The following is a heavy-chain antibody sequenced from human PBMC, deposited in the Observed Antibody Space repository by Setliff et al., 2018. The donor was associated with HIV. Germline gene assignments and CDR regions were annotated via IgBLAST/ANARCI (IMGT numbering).Heavy chain of an antibody. CDR2: TNSDGSII. D-gene: IGHD3-10*01. Sequence: GGSLRLSCVASGFTFGPFWMHWVRQAPGKGLEWVSYTNSDGSIITYGDSVKGRFTISRDNAKNSMDLQMNSLRAEDTAIYYCARKLRPGHGVDVWGQGTTVTVSS. V-gene: IGHV3-74*01. J-gene: IGHJ6*02. CDR3: ARKLRPGHGVDV. CDR1: GFTFGPFW.